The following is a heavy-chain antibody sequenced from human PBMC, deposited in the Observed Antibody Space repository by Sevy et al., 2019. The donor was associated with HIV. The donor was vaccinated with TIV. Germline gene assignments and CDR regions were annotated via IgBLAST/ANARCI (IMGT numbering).Heavy chain of an antibody. CDR2: LSAGGTTT. CDR1: GFIFSNYP. Sequence: GGSLRLSCAASGFIFSNYPMSWVRRSPGKGLEWVSDLSAGGTTTDYADSVEGRFTISRDNSKNTVSLQMNSLGAEDTAIYYCAKRYCSTITCYDDDFWNPYYFYGLDVWGQGISVTVSS. D-gene: IGHD2-2*01. V-gene: IGHV3-23*01. CDR3: AKRYCSTITCYDDDFWNPYYFYGLDV. J-gene: IGHJ6*02.